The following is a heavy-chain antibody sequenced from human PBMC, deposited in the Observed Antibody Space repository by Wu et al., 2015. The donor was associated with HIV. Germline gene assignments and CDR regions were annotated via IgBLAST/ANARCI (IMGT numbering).Heavy chain of an antibody. CDR1: GYTFTSYD. V-gene: IGHV1-8*03. D-gene: IGHD6-13*01. J-gene: IGHJ6*03. CDR2: MNPNSGNT. CDR3: ARGVTADRAGPWNYYYYYYMDV. Sequence: QVQLVQSGAEVKKPGASVKVSCKASGYTFTSYDINWVRQATGQGLEWMGWMNPNSGNTGYAQKFQGRVTITRNTSISTAYMELSSLRSEDTAVYYCARGVTADRAGPWNYYYYYYMDVVGQRDHGHRLL.